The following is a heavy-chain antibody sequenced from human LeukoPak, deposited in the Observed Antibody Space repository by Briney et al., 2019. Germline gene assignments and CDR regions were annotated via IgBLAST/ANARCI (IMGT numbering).Heavy chain of an antibody. J-gene: IGHJ3*02. Sequence: PSETLSLTCTVSSGSISTSNYYWGWVRQPPGKALEWIGNIFYSGSTYYSPSLKSRVTISLDTSRNQFSLKLNSVTAADTAVYYCAREEGYYDSSGERVLDAFDIWGQGTMVTVSS. V-gene: IGHV4-39*07. CDR3: AREEGYYDSSGERVLDAFDI. CDR1: SGSISTSNYY. CDR2: IFYSGST. D-gene: IGHD3-22*01.